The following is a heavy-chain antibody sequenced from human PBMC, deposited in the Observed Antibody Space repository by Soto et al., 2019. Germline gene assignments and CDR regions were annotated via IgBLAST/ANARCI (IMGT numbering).Heavy chain of an antibody. CDR3: TRRYNWNAYYFDT. V-gene: IGHV4-39*02. Sequence: XETLSLTCTVSGCSIRVQSYYWTWIRQTRGKGLEWVGISYYSGTSYFNPALQGRVTISVDTSKNHFYLRLTSVTAADTAVCYCTRRYNWNAYYFDTWGQETLVTVS. CDR2: SYYSGTS. D-gene: IGHD1-20*01. J-gene: IGHJ5*02. CDR1: GCSIRVQSYY.